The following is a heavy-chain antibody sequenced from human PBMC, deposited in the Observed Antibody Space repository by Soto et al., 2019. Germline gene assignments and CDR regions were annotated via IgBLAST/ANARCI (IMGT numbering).Heavy chain of an antibody. Sequence: GGSLRLSCAASGFTFSSYAMSWVRQAPGKGLEWVSAISGSGGSTYYADSVKGRFTISRDNSKNTLYLQMNSLRAEDTAVYYCAKLVRSTVVTPLDYWGQGTLVTVSS. V-gene: IGHV3-23*01. CDR3: AKLVRSTVVTPLDY. J-gene: IGHJ4*02. D-gene: IGHD2-15*01. CDR1: GFTFSSYA. CDR2: ISGSGGST.